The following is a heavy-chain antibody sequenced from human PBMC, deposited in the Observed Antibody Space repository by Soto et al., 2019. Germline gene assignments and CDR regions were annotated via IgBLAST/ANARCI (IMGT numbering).Heavy chain of an antibody. J-gene: IGHJ6*02. CDR1: GVSFSRYY. V-gene: IGHV4-34*01. CDR3: GRGRGYRNAWAYFYSGIDS. D-gene: IGHD5-12*01. Sequence: WETLSLSCATSGVSFSRYYLNWIRQPPGKGLEWMGKINHNASTNYSPSLKSRLTISLDTSKNQFSLKLISVTAADTAVYFCGRGRGYRNAWAYFYSGIDSRGQGTMVTVSS. CDR2: INHNAST.